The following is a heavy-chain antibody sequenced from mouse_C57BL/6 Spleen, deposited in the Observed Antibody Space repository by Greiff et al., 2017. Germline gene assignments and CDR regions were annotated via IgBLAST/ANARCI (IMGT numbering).Heavy chain of an antibody. Sequence: QVQLKESGAELARPGASVKLSCKASGYTFTSYGISWVKQRTGQGLEWIGEIYPRSGNTYYNEKFKGKATLTADKSSSTAYMELRSLTSEDSAVYFCVIYYDYDRGFAYWGQGTLVTVSA. D-gene: IGHD2-4*01. CDR1: GYTFTSYG. V-gene: IGHV1-81*01. CDR3: VIYYDYDRGFAY. J-gene: IGHJ3*01. CDR2: IYPRSGNT.